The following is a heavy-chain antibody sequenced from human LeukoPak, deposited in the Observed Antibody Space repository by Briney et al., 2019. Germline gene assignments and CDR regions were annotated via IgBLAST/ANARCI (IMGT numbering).Heavy chain of an antibody. D-gene: IGHD2-15*01. CDR2: RNHNSGHT. J-gene: IGHJ4*02. V-gene: IGHV1-8*01. CDR1: GYTFTSYD. Sequence: ASVKVSCKASGYTFTSYDINWVRQATGHRLEWIGWRNHNSGHTGYAQKFQGRVTMTGTISISTAYMERSSLRSVDTAVYYWARGRVEKIDYWGQGTLVTVSS. CDR3: ARGRVEKIDY.